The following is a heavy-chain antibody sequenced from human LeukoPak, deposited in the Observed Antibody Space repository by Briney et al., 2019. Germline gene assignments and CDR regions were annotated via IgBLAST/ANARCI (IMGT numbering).Heavy chain of an antibody. CDR3: ARVSFSYYDFWSGRDAFDI. Sequence: GGSLRLSCAASGFTFSSYWMSWVRQAPGKGLEWVANIKQDGSEKYYVDPVKGRFTISRDNAKNSLYLQMSSLRAEDTAVYYCARVSFSYYDFWSGRDAFDIWGQGTMVTVSS. J-gene: IGHJ3*02. D-gene: IGHD3-3*01. CDR1: GFTFSSYW. CDR2: IKQDGSEK. V-gene: IGHV3-7*01.